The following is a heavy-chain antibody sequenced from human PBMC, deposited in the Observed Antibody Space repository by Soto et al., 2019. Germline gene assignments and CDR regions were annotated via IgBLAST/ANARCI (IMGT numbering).Heavy chain of an antibody. Sequence: EVQLVESGGGLVQPGGSLRLSCAASGFTFSSYDMHWVRQATGKGLEWVSAIGTAGDTYYPGSVKGRFTISRENAKNSLYLQMNSRRAEDTAVYFCAPGWYFTYFDYWGQGTLVTVSS. CDR3: APGWYFTYFDY. D-gene: IGHD6-19*01. V-gene: IGHV3-13*01. CDR2: IGTAGDT. CDR1: GFTFSSYD. J-gene: IGHJ4*02.